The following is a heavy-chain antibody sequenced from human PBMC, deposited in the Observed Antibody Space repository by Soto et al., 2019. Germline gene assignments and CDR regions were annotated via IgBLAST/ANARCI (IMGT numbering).Heavy chain of an antibody. CDR1: GGSISSYY. D-gene: IGHD5-18*01. V-gene: IGHV4-59*08. CDR3: ARHKRGYGFQH. CDR2: IYYSGST. Sequence: SETLSLTCTVSGGSISSYYWSWIRQPPGKGLEWIGYIYYSGSTNYNPSLKSRVTISVDTSKNQFSLKLSSVTAADTAVYYCARHKRGYGFQHWGQGTLVTVSS. J-gene: IGHJ1*01.